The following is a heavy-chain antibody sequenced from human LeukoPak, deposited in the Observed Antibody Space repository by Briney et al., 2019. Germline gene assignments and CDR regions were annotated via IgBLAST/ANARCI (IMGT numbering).Heavy chain of an antibody. Sequence: NPSETLSLTCTVSGGSINSYYWSWIRHPAGQGLEWIGHIYTSGSTNYNPSLKSRVTMSVDTSKNQFSLKLSSVTAADTAVYYCARDRSGGSYGVDVWGQGTTVTVSS. CDR1: GGSINSYY. J-gene: IGHJ6*02. V-gene: IGHV4-4*07. CDR2: IYTSGST. CDR3: ARDRSGGSYGVDV. D-gene: IGHD2-15*01.